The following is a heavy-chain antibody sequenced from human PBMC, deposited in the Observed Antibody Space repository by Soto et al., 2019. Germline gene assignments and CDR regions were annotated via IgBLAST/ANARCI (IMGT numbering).Heavy chain of an antibody. CDR3: ARDYGSAPWDY. Sequence: QVQLVESGGGVVQPGRSPRLSCAASGFTFSHYAMHWARQAPGKGLEWVAVIWSDGSNENYADSVRGRFTISRDNPKNTLYLQMNSLRAEDTAVYYCARDYGSAPWDYWGQGALVTVSS. D-gene: IGHD3-10*01. CDR2: IWSDGSNE. J-gene: IGHJ4*02. V-gene: IGHV3-33*01. CDR1: GFTFSHYA.